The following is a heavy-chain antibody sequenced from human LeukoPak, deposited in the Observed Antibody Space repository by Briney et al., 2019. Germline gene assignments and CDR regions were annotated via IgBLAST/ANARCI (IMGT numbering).Heavy chain of an antibody. J-gene: IGHJ4*01. CDR1: GFTFTSYT. CDR2: ISSSGSYT. Sequence: GGSLRLSCAASGFTFTSYTMNWARQAPGKGLEWVSSISSSGSYTYYADSVKGRFTVSRDNAKNSLYLQMNSLRDEDTAVYYCARDRTTLIDYWGQGIQVTVSS. V-gene: IGHV3-21*01. CDR3: ARDRTTLIDY. D-gene: IGHD1-14*01.